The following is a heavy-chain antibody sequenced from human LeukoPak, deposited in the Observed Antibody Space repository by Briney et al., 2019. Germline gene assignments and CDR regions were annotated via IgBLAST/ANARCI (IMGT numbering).Heavy chain of an antibody. D-gene: IGHD3-22*01. V-gene: IGHV3-30*18. CDR1: GFTFSSYC. CDR2: ISYDGSYK. J-gene: IGHJ4*02. Sequence: GRSLRLSCAASGFTFSSYCMRWVRQAPGKGLEWVAVISYDGSYKNYADSVKARFTISRDISKNTLYLQMNSLTAEDTAVYYCAKRLGYYDSSEGYFDYWGEGTLVTVSS. CDR3: AKRLGYYDSSEGYFDY.